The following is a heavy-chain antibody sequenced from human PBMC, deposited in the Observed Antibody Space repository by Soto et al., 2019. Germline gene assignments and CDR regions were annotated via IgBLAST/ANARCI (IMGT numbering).Heavy chain of an antibody. J-gene: IGHJ4*02. CDR1: GYTFTTYY. D-gene: IGHD3-22*01. V-gene: IGHV1-46*01. CDR3: ARGLIYASSGYYFDY. CDR2: INPSGGST. Sequence: QVQLVQSGAEVKKPGASVKVSCKASGYTFTTYYMHWVRQAPGQGLEWMGIINPSGGSTRYAQKFQGRVTMTRDTSTTTVYMELSSLKSEDTAVYYCARGLIYASSGYYFDYWGQGTLVTVSS.